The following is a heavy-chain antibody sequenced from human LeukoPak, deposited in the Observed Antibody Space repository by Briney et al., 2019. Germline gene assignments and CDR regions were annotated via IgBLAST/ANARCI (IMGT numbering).Heavy chain of an antibody. Sequence: GGSLRLSCAASGFTFSSYAMGSVRQAPGKGLEWVSAISGSGSSTYYADSVKGRFTISRDNSKNTLYLQMNSLRAEDTALYYCAKRGGYNSNPLKDWGQGTLVTVSS. CDR1: GFTFSSYA. CDR3: AKRGGYNSNPLKD. D-gene: IGHD5-24*01. V-gene: IGHV3-23*01. J-gene: IGHJ4*02. CDR2: ISGSGSST.